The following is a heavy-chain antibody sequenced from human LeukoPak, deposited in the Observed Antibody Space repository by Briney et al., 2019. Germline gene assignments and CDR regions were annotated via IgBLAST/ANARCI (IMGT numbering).Heavy chain of an antibody. J-gene: IGHJ5*02. Sequence: GGSLRLSCAASGFTVSSNYMSWVRQAPGKGLEWVSAISGSGGSTYYADSVKGRFTISRDNSKNTLYLQMNSLRAEDTAVYYCAKDKDIVVVPAAKNWFDPWGQGTLVTVSS. CDR1: GFTVSSNY. CDR2: ISGSGGST. D-gene: IGHD2-2*01. CDR3: AKDKDIVVVPAAKNWFDP. V-gene: IGHV3-23*01.